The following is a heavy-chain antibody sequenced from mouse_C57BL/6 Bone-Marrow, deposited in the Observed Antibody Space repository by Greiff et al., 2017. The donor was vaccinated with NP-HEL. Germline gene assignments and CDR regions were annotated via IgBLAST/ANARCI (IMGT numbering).Heavy chain of an antibody. CDR2: IDPETGGT. CDR3: KREGYYYGAHYAMDY. V-gene: IGHV1-15*01. D-gene: IGHD1-1*01. Sequence: VQLQQSGAELVRPGASVTLSCKASGYTFTDYEMHWVKQTPVHGLEWIGAIDPETGGTAYNQKFKGKAILTADKSSSTAYMELRSLTSEDSAVYYCKREGYYYGAHYAMDYWGQGTSVTVSS. J-gene: IGHJ4*01. CDR1: GYTFTDYE.